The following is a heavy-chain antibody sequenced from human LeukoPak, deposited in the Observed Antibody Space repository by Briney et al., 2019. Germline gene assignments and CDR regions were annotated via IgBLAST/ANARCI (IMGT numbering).Heavy chain of an antibody. CDR1: GGSISSSSHY. V-gene: IGHV4-39*01. CDR3: AGQNFYDSSGYYYTYPAKIDY. J-gene: IGHJ4*02. CDR2: IYYDGNT. Sequence: PSETLSLTCTVSGGSISSSSHYWGWIRQPPGKGLEWIGSIYYDGNTYYNPSLKSRVTMSVDTSKNQFSLKLSSVTAADTDVYYCAGQNFYDSSGYYYTYPAKIDYWGQGSLVTVSS. D-gene: IGHD3-22*01.